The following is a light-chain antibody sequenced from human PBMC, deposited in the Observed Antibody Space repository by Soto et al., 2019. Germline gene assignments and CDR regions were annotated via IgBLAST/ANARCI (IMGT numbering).Light chain of an antibody. V-gene: IGKV3-15*01. CDR2: GAS. Sequence: DTVMTQSPATLSVSPGERATLSCRAGQSVKSNLAWYQQKPGQAPRLLIYGASTMATGIPARFSGSGSGTEFALTISSLQSEDFAVYYCQQYNDWPPWTFGQGTKVEIK. CDR3: QQYNDWPPWT. J-gene: IGKJ1*01. CDR1: QSVKSN.